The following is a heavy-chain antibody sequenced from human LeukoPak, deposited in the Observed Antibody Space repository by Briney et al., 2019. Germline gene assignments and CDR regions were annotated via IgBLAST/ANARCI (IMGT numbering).Heavy chain of an antibody. CDR3: ARDKIGGSYPHDAFDI. Sequence: SVKVSCKASGGTFSSYAISWVRQAPGQGLEWMGGIIPIFGTANYAQKFQGRVTITTDESTSTAYMELSSLRSEDTAVYYCARDKIGGSYPHDAFDIWGQGTMVTVSS. J-gene: IGHJ3*02. CDR1: GGTFSSYA. D-gene: IGHD1-26*01. V-gene: IGHV1-69*05. CDR2: IIPIFGTA.